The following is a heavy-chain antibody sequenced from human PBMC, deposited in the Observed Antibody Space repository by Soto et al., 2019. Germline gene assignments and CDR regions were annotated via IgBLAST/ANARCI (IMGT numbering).Heavy chain of an antibody. D-gene: IGHD5-12*01. J-gene: IGHJ4*02. CDR1: GGSFSGYY. Sequence: PSETLSLTCAFYGGSFSGYYWSWIRQPPGKGQEWIGEINHSGSTNYNPSLKSRVTISVDTSKNQFSLKLSSVTAADTAVYYCATRTRRRGYSGYQTSFDYWGQGTLVTVSS. CDR2: INHSGST. V-gene: IGHV4-34*01. CDR3: ATRTRRRGYSGYQTSFDY.